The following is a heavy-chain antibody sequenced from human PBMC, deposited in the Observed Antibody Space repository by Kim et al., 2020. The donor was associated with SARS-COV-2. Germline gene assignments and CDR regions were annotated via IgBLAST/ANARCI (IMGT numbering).Heavy chain of an antibody. Sequence: GESLKISCKGSGYSFTSYWIGWVRQMPGNGMEWVGIMYPGDSDTRYSPSFQGQVTISADKSISTAYLQWSSLKASDTAMYYCARHFSDFWGGMVATFPDYWGQGTLVTVSS. CDR3: ARHFSDFWGGMVATFPDY. V-gene: IGHV5-51*01. D-gene: IGHD5-12*01. CDR1: GYSFTSYW. CDR2: MYPGDSDT. J-gene: IGHJ4*02.